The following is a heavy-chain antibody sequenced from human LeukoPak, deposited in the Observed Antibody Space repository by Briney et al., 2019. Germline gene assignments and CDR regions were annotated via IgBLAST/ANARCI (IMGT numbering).Heavy chain of an antibody. CDR2: INHSGST. CDR1: GGSFSGYY. J-gene: IGHJ6*02. Sequence: SETLSLTCAVYGGSFSGYYWSWIRQPPGKGLEWIGEINHSGSTNYNPSLKSRVTISVDTSKNQFSPKLSSVTAADTAVYYCARFESYYGMDVWGQGTTVTVSS. CDR3: ARFESYYGMDV. V-gene: IGHV4-34*01.